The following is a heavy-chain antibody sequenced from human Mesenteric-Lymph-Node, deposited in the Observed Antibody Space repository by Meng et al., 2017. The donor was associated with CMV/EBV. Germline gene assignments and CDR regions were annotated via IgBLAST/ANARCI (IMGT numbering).Heavy chain of an antibody. CDR1: GFAFSSYA. V-gene: IGHV3-23*01. J-gene: IGHJ4*02. CDR2: VGTGGDST. D-gene: IGHD6-13*01. CDR3: ARPESNYALAAAVPY. Sequence: GESLKISCAASGFAFSSYAMSWVRLAPGKGLEWVSAVGTGGDSTYYADSVKGRFTISRDNSKNNLHLQMTSLRAEDTAVYYCARPESNYALAAAVPYWGQGTLVTVSS.